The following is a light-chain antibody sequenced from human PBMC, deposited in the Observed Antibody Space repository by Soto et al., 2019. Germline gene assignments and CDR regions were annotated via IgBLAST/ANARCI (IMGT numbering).Light chain of an antibody. CDR3: AAWDYSLSAYV. Sequence: QSVLTQPPSASGTPGQRVTISCSGSSSNIGSSSVNWYQHLPGTAPKLLIYTDSRRPSGVPDRFSGYKSGTSASLTISGPQSEDEAYYYCAAWDYSLSAYVFGTAKKVTV. CDR2: TDS. V-gene: IGLV1-44*01. CDR1: SSNIGSSS. J-gene: IGLJ1*01.